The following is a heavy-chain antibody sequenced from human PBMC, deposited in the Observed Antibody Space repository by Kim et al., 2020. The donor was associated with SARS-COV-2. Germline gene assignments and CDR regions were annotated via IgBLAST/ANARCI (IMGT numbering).Heavy chain of an antibody. CDR2: NYYSGST. D-gene: IGHD4-17*01. J-gene: IGHJ4*02. CDR3: AGDDYGGYFES. V-gene: IGHV4-30-4*01. Sequence: SETLSLTCTVTGASISGGDYYWNWIRQPPGKGLEWIGYNYYSGSTNYNPSLRSRVSISVDSSKNQFSLKVRAVTAADTAIYYCAGDDYGGYFESWGQGSLVTVSS. CDR1: GASISGGDYY.